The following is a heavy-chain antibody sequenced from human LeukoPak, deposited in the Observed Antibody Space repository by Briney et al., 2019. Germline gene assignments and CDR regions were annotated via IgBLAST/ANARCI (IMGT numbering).Heavy chain of an antibody. CDR1: GFTFSSYN. D-gene: IGHD3-10*02. J-gene: IGHJ6*04. Sequence: GGSLRLSCAASGFTFSSYNMNWVRQAPGKGLEWVSSISSSSSYIYYADSVKGRFTISRDNAKNSLYLQMNTLRAEDTAVYYCAELGITMIGGVWGKGTTVTISS. V-gene: IGHV3-21*01. CDR2: ISSSSSYI. CDR3: AELGITMIGGV.